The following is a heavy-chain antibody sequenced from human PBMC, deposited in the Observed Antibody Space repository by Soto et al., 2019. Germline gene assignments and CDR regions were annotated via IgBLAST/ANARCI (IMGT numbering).Heavy chain of an antibody. Sequence: SETLSLTCTVSGGSISSYYWSWIRQPPGKGLEWIGYIYYSGSTNYNPSLKSRVTISVDTSKNQFSLKLSSVTAADTAVYYCARDYYGSGSYFLPWFDPWGQGTLVTVSS. D-gene: IGHD3-10*01. CDR2: IYYSGST. J-gene: IGHJ5*02. V-gene: IGHV4-59*01. CDR1: GGSISSYY. CDR3: ARDYYGSGSYFLPWFDP.